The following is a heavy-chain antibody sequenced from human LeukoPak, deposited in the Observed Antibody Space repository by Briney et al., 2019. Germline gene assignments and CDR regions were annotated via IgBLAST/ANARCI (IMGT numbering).Heavy chain of an antibody. CDR3: AREGVEMATPVLDY. V-gene: IGHV3-11*01. D-gene: IGHD5-24*01. J-gene: IGHJ4*02. CDR1: GFTFSDYY. CDR2: ISSSGSTI. Sequence: GSLRLSCAASGFTFSDYYMSWIRQAPGKGLEWFSYISSSGSTIYYADSVKGRFTISRDNAKNSLYLQMNSLRAEDTAVYYCAREGVEMATPVLDYWGQGTPVTVSS.